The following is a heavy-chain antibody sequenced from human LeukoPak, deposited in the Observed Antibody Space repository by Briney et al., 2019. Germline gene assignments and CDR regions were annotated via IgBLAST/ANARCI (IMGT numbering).Heavy chain of an antibody. J-gene: IGHJ6*02. Sequence: SETLSLTCAVYGGSFSGYYWSWIRQPPGKGLEWIGEINHSGSANYNPSLKSRVTISLDTSKNQFSLKLSSVTAADTAVYFCARQTYFGRTSMDVWGQGTTVTVTS. CDR3: ARQTYFGRTSMDV. D-gene: IGHD3-9*01. CDR2: INHSGSA. CDR1: GGSFSGYY. V-gene: IGHV4-34*01.